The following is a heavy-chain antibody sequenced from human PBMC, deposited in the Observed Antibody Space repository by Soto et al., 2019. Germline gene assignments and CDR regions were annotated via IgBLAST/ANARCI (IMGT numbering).Heavy chain of an antibody. J-gene: IGHJ4*02. Sequence: SRTLSLPCAISGDSVSSNSAALNWIRQSPSRGLEWLGRTYYRSKWYNDYAVSVKSRIAINPDTSKNQFSLQLNSVTPEDTAVYYCARDRLSYYFDYWGQGTLVTVSS. CDR1: GDSVSSNSAA. V-gene: IGHV6-1*01. CDR3: ARDRLSYYFDY. CDR2: TYYRSKWYN. D-gene: IGHD3-16*01.